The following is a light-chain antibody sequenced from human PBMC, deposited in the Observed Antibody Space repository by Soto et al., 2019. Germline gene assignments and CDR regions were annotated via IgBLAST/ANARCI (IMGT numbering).Light chain of an antibody. CDR3: QQYNNRPPQT. CDR2: GAY. Sequence: EIVMTQSPVTLSVSPGERATLSCRASQSVTSNLAWYQQKPGQAPRLLIYGAYTRATGIPARFSGSGSGTEFTLTISSLQSEDFAVYYCQQYNNRPPQTFGQGTKGEIK. V-gene: IGKV3-15*01. J-gene: IGKJ1*01. CDR1: QSVTSN.